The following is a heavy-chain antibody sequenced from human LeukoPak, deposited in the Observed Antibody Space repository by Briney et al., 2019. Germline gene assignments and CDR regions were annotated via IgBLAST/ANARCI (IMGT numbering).Heavy chain of an antibody. Sequence: SETLSLTCTVSGGSVSSSSYYWGWIRQPPGKGLEWIGSIYYSGSTYYNPSPKSRVTISVDTSKNQFSLKLSSVTAADTAVYYCARDPDYDILTGPPYYYYYMDVWGKGTTVTVSS. CDR1: GGSVSSSSYY. D-gene: IGHD3-9*01. V-gene: IGHV4-39*02. J-gene: IGHJ6*03. CDR3: ARDPDYDILTGPPYYYYYMDV. CDR2: IYYSGST.